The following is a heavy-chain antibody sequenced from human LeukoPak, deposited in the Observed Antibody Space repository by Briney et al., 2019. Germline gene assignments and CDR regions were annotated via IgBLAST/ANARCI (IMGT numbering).Heavy chain of an antibody. D-gene: IGHD3-10*01. V-gene: IGHV3-7*01. CDR3: ARWGSGDSFDI. J-gene: IGHJ3*02. Sequence: DSVKGRFTISRDNAKNSLFLQVNSLRAEDTAVYFCARWGSGDSFDIWGQGTMVTVSS.